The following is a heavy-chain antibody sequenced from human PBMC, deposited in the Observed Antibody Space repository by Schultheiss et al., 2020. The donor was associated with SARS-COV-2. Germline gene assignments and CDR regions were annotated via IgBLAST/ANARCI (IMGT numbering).Heavy chain of an antibody. CDR1: GFTFSSYS. J-gene: IGHJ6*02. D-gene: IGHD2-2*01. V-gene: IGHV3-48*02. Sequence: GGSLRLSCAASGFTFSSYSMNWVRQAPGKGLEWVSYISSSSSTIYYADSVKGRFTISRDNAKNSLYLQMNSLRDEDTAVYYCARDNIVVVPARHPIYYYYGMDVWGQGTTVTVSS. CDR3: ARDNIVVVPARHPIYYYYGMDV. CDR2: ISSSSSTI.